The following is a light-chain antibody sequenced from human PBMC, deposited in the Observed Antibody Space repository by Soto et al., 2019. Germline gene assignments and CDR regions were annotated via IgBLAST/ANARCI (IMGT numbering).Light chain of an antibody. CDR3: QQYYGLPLT. Sequence: DIVMTQSPDSLAVSLGERATINCKSSQSVLYSSNNKNYLAWYQQKPGQTPKVLIYWASTRESGVPDRFSGRGSGTDFTLTISSLQAEDVAVYYCQQYYGLPLTFGPGTKVDIK. CDR1: QSVLYSSNNKNY. V-gene: IGKV4-1*01. CDR2: WAS. J-gene: IGKJ3*01.